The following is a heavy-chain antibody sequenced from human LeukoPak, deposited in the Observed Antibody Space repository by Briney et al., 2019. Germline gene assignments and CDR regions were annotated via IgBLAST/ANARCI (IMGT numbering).Heavy chain of an antibody. J-gene: IGHJ4*02. CDR1: GYTFTSYA. CDR2: INAGNGNT. V-gene: IGHV1-3*01. CDR3: ARDLRYFDWLLPDY. D-gene: IGHD3-9*01. Sequence: ASVKVSCKASGYTFTSYAMHWARQAPGQRLEWMGWINAGNGNTKYSQKFQGRVTITRDTSASTAYMELSSLRSEDTAVYYCARDLRYFDWLLPDYWGQGTPVTVSS.